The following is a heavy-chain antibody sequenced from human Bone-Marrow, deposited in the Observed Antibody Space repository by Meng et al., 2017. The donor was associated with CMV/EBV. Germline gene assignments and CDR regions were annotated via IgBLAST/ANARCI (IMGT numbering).Heavy chain of an antibody. D-gene: IGHD6-19*01. CDR3: ARDLRYSSGWYVDYYYYGMDV. J-gene: IGHJ6*02. CDR1: GGSISSGDYY. V-gene: IGHV4-30-4*08. Sequence: SETLSLTCTVSGGSISSGDYYWSWIRQPPGKGLEWIGYIYYSGSTYYNPSLKSRVTISVDTSKNQFSLKLSSVTAADTAVYYCARDLRYSSGWYVDYYYYGMDVWGQGNTVTVSS. CDR2: IYYSGST.